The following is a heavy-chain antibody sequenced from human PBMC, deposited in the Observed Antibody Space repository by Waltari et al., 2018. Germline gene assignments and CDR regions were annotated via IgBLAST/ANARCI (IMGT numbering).Heavy chain of an antibody. CDR1: ALTLTTYP. D-gene: IGHD1-26*01. Sequence: EVQLLESGGGLVQPGGSLRLSCSASALTLTTYPVSWVRQAPGKGLEWVAAIAADSTFYADSVKGRFSISRDNSKNTLYFQMNSLRAEDTAVYYCANRRDPTTGSGAFDIWGQGTAVTVSS. V-gene: IGHV3-23*01. CDR3: ANRRDPTTGSGAFDI. J-gene: IGHJ3*02. CDR2: IAADST.